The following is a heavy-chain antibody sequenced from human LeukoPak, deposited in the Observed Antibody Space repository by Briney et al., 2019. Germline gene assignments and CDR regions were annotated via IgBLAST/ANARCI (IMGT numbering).Heavy chain of an antibody. J-gene: IGHJ3*02. CDR1: GFTFSSYE. D-gene: IGHD3-22*01. CDR2: ISSSGSTI. V-gene: IGHV3-48*03. CDR3: ARGWSYYDETRHAFDI. Sequence: GGSLRLSCAASGFTFSSYEMNWVRQAPGRGLEWVSYISSSGSTIYYADSVKGRSTISRDNAKNSLYLQMNSLRAEDTAVYYCARGWSYYDETRHAFDIWGQGTMVTVSS.